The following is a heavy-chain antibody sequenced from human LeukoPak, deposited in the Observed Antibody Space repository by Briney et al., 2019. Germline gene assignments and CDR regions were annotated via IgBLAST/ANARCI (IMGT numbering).Heavy chain of an antibody. CDR3: ARYRNDRFDP. CDR2: IYHSGST. J-gene: IGHJ5*02. V-gene: IGHV4-30-2*01. CDR1: GGSISSGGYS. Sequence: PSQTLSLTCAVSGGSISSGGYSWSWIRQPPGKGLEWIGYIYHSGSTYYNPSLKSRVTISVDRSKNQFSLKLSSVTAADTAVYYCARYRNDRFDPWGQGTLVTVSS.